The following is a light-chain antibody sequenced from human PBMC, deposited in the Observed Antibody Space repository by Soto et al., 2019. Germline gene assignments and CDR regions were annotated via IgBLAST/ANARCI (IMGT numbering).Light chain of an antibody. CDR3: QQSYSTPFT. Sequence: DIQMTQSPSSLSASVGDRVTITCRASQSVSSYFNWYQQKPGKAPKLLIYAASSLPSGVPSRFSGSGSGTDFTLTSRRLQHEDVATYYCQQSYSTPFTFGPGTKVDIK. CDR1: QSVSSY. CDR2: AAS. J-gene: IGKJ3*01. V-gene: IGKV1-39*01.